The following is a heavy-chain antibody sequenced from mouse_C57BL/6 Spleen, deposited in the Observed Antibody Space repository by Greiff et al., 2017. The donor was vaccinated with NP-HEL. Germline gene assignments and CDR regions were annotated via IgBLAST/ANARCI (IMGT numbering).Heavy chain of an antibody. Sequence: EVQGVESGGGLVQPGGSLKLSCAASGFTFSDYGMAWVRQAPRKGPEWVAFISNLAYSIYYADTVTGRFTISRENAKNTLYLEMSSLRSEDTAMYYCARPDHEGAMDYWGQGTSVTVSS. CDR3: ARPDHEGAMDY. CDR1: GFTFSDYG. CDR2: ISNLAYSI. V-gene: IGHV5-15*01. J-gene: IGHJ4*01.